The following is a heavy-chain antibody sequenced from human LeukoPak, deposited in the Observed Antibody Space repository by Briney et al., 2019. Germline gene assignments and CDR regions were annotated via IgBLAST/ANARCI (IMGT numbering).Heavy chain of an antibody. Sequence: SETLSLTCTVSGGSISSYYWSWIRQPPGKGLEWIGYIYYSGSTNYNPSLKSRVTISVDTSKNQFSLKLSSVTAADTAVYYWARDRGGSGVLGDVWGKGTTVTVSS. J-gene: IGHJ6*04. CDR1: GGSISSYY. CDR3: ARDRGGSGVLGDV. D-gene: IGHD3-10*01. CDR2: IYYSGST. V-gene: IGHV4-59*01.